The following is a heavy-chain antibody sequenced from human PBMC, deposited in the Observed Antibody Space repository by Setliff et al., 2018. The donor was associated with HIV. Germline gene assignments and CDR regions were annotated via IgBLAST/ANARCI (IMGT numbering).Heavy chain of an antibody. CDR3: ARSPPPQCTITSCFPRNWFDP. Sequence: ASVKVSCKASGYTFTEYHIHWVQQAPGKGLEWVGRVDPEDGERVYAERFQGRVTITADTSTDTAYMELSSLRSEDTAVYYCARSPPPQCTITSCFPRNWFDPWGQGTLVTVS. CDR2: VDPEDGER. CDR1: GYTFTEYH. V-gene: IGHV1-69-2*01. J-gene: IGHJ5*02. D-gene: IGHD2-2*01.